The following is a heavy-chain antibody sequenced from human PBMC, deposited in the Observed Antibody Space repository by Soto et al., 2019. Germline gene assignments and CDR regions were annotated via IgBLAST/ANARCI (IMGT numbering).Heavy chain of an antibody. CDR3: ARDGNLDQRFDY. Sequence: QVQLVESGGGVVQPGRSLRLSCAASGFTFSSYGMHWVRQAPGKGLEGVAVIWYDGSNKYYADSVKGRFTISRDNSKNTLYLHMNSLRAEDTAVYYCARDGNLDQRFDYWGQGTLVTVSS. J-gene: IGHJ4*02. D-gene: IGHD2-15*01. CDR1: GFTFSSYG. V-gene: IGHV3-33*01. CDR2: IWYDGSNK.